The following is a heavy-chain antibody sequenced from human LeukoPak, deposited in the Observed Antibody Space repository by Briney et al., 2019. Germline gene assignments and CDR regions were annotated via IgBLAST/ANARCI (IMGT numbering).Heavy chain of an antibody. CDR3: ARDPFQFQVDGDAFDI. Sequence: HSGGSLRLSCAASGFTFSSYWMSWVRQAPGRGLEWVANIKQDGSEKYYVDSVKGRFTISRDNAKNSLYLQMNSLRAEDTALYYCARDPFQFQVDGDAFDIWGQGTMVTVSS. CDR2: IKQDGSEK. J-gene: IGHJ3*02. CDR1: GFTFSSYW. V-gene: IGHV3-7*01. D-gene: IGHD3-16*01.